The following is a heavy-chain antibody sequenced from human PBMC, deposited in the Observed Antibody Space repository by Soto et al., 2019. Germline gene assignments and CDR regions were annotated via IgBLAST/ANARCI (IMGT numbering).Heavy chain of an antibody. J-gene: IGHJ4*02. V-gene: IGHV4-38-2*02. CDR1: GYSISSGCY. Sequence: SETLSLTCTVSGYSISSGCYWGWIRQPPGKRLEWIGSMYPTGSTYYNPSLKSRVTMSVDTSNNEFSLKLTSVTAADTAVYHCVRALNYGLYYFDYWGQGTLVTVSS. CDR3: VRALNYGLYYFDY. D-gene: IGHD3-10*01. CDR2: MYPTGST.